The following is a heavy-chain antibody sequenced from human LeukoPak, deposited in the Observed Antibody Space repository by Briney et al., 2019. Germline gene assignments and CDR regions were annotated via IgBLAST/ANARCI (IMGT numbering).Heavy chain of an antibody. Sequence: ASVKVSCKASGYTFTSYGISWVRQAPGQGLEWMGWINPNSGGTNYAQKFQGRVTMTRDTSISTAYMELSRLRSDDTAVYYCARDEGGQQLNWFDPWGQGTLVTVSS. CDR3: ARDEGGQQLNWFDP. CDR1: GYTFTSYG. J-gene: IGHJ5*02. CDR2: INPNSGGT. D-gene: IGHD6-13*01. V-gene: IGHV1-2*02.